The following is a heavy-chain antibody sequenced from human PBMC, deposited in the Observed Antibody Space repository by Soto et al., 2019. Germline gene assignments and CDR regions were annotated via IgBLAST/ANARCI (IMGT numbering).Heavy chain of an antibody. CDR2: IAYDGRNK. J-gene: IGHJ5*02. D-gene: IGHD2-2*01. CDR1: GFTFSSYG. V-gene: IGHV3-30*18. CDR3: AKDNGVGPSCYRLYNWFDP. Sequence: QVQLVESGGGVVQPGRSLRLSWVASGFTFSSYGMHWVRQAPGKGLEWVAGIAYDGRNKYYADSVKGLFTISTDNSKNTLFLQMNSLRAADTAVYYCAKDNGVGPSCYRLYNWFDPWGQGTLVAVSS.